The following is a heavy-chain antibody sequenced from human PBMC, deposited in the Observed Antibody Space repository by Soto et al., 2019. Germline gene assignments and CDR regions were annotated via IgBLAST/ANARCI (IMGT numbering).Heavy chain of an antibody. Sequence: EVQLVESGGGLVQPGGSLRLSCAASGFTFSSYSMNWVRQTPGKGLEWISYIGSRSRAIYHADSVKGRFTVSRDNAKRSLYLQLNSLRDEDTAVYYCARDPVIGTQKLYFDYWGQGTLVTVSS. V-gene: IGHV3-48*02. D-gene: IGHD4-4*01. CDR2: IGSRSRAI. CDR1: GFTFSSYS. CDR3: ARDPVIGTQKLYFDY. J-gene: IGHJ4*02.